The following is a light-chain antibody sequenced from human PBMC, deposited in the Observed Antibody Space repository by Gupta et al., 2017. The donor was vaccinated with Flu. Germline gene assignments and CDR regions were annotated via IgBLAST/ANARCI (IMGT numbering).Light chain of an antibody. CDR3: RQEGSSLWT. Sequence: FTPSPGTLSLSPPERATLSCRASQSVSSTNLACYQQKPGQAPRILIHGAASKATGIPDTFSGSGAWTAFTLTIIRLEPPDYAVYYCRQEGSSLWTFGQGTKLEIK. V-gene: IGKV3-20*01. CDR1: QSVSSTN. CDR2: GAA. J-gene: IGKJ1*01.